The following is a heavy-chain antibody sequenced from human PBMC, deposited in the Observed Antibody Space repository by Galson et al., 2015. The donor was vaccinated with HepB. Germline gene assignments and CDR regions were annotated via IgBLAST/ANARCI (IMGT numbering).Heavy chain of an antibody. CDR3: ASGRDYEVDY. V-gene: IGHV1-69*06. Sequence: SVKVSCKASGGTFSSYAISWVRQTPGQGLEWMGGIIPIFGTANYAQKFQGRVTITADKSTGTAYMELSSLRSEDTAVYYCASGRDYEVDYWGQGTLVTVSS. J-gene: IGHJ4*02. CDR1: GGTFSSYA. D-gene: IGHD4-17*01. CDR2: IIPIFGTA.